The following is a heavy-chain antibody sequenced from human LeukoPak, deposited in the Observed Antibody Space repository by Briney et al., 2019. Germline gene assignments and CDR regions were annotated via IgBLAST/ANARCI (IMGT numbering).Heavy chain of an antibody. Sequence: GGSLRLSCAASGFTFSSYEMNWVRQAPGKGLEWVSYISSSGSTIYYADSVKGRFTISRDNAKNSLYLQMNSLRAEDMAVYYCARSAILTGYQWVPFDYWGQGTLVTVSS. D-gene: IGHD3-9*01. J-gene: IGHJ4*02. CDR1: GFTFSSYE. CDR3: ARSAILTGYQWVPFDY. CDR2: ISSSGSTI. V-gene: IGHV3-48*03.